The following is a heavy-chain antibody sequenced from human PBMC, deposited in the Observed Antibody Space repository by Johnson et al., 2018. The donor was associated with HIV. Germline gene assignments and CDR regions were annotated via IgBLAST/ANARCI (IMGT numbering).Heavy chain of an antibody. CDR2: IYSGGST. V-gene: IGHV3-66*01. Sequence: VQLVESGGGLVQPGGSLRLSCAASGFTVSSNYMSWVRQAPGKGLEWVSVIYSGGSTYYATSVKGRFTISRDNSKNTLYLQMGSLRAEDMAVYYCAREGAWSLRAAAGRGAFEIWGQGTMVTVSS. J-gene: IGHJ3*02. D-gene: IGHD6-13*01. CDR3: AREGAWSLRAAAGRGAFEI. CDR1: GFTVSSNY.